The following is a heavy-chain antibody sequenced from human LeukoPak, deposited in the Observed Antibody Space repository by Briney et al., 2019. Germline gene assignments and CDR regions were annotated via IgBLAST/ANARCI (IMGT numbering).Heavy chain of an antibody. V-gene: IGHV2-5*02. Sequence: SGPTLVNPRQTLTLTCTFSGFSLSTSGVGVAWIRQPPGKALEWLALIYWDDDKRYSSTLKSRITIPNDTPKNQVVLTIPNTDPVDTATYYCAHYDYGDSPTVDYFDYWGQGTQVTVSS. CDR2: IYWDDDK. CDR3: AHYDYGDSPTVDYFDY. CDR1: GFSLSTSGVG. D-gene: IGHD4-17*01. J-gene: IGHJ4*02.